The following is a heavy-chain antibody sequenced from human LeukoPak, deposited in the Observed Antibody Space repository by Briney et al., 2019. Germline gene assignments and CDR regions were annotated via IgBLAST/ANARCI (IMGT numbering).Heavy chain of an antibody. J-gene: IGHJ5*02. CDR2: INPNSGGT. CDR3: ARGGIAAAPNWFDP. Sequence: ASVKVSCKASGYTFTGYYMHWVRQAPGQGLEWMGWINPNSGGTNYAQKFQGWVTMTRDTSISTAYMELSRLRSDDTAVYYCARGGIAAAPNWFDPWGQGTLVTVSS. D-gene: IGHD6-13*01. V-gene: IGHV1-2*04. CDR1: GYTFTGYY.